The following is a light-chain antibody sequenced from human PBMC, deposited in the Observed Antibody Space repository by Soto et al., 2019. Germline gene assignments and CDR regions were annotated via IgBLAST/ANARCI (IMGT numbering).Light chain of an antibody. J-gene: IGLJ1*01. Sequence: QSALTQPASVSGSPGQSITISCTGTIRDVGGYNFVSWYQQYPGKAPKLMICDVSNRPSGVSNRFSGSKSGNTASLTISGLQAEDEADYYCSSFTGSNYVFGPGTKLTVL. CDR3: SSFTGSNYV. V-gene: IGLV2-14*03. CDR2: DVS. CDR1: IRDVGGYNF.